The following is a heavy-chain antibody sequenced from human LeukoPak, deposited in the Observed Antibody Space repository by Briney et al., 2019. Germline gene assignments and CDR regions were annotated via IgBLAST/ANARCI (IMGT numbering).Heavy chain of an antibody. CDR2: INHSGST. D-gene: IGHD6-13*01. CDR3: ASRGAYSSNWWVWFDP. V-gene: IGHV4-34*01. CDR1: GGSFSGYY. Sequence: PSETLSLTCAVYGGSFSGYYWSWIRQPPGKGLEWIGEINHSGSTNYNPSLKSRVTISVDTSKNQFSLTLTSVTAADTAVYYCASRGAYSSNWWVWFDPWGQGTLVTASS. J-gene: IGHJ5*02.